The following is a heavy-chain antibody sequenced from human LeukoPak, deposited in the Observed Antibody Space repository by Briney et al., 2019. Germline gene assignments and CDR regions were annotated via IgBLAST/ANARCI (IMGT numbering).Heavy chain of an antibody. CDR3: ARHWEDIVVVPAALWGYNWFDP. Sequence: SETLSLTCTVSGGSISSSSYYWGWIRQPPGKGLEWIGSIYYSGSTYYNPSLKSRVTISVDTSKNQFSLKLSSVTAADTAVYYCARHWEDIVVVPAALWGYNWFDPWGQGTLVTVSS. D-gene: IGHD2-2*01. CDR1: GGSISSSSYY. V-gene: IGHV4-39*01. J-gene: IGHJ5*02. CDR2: IYYSGST.